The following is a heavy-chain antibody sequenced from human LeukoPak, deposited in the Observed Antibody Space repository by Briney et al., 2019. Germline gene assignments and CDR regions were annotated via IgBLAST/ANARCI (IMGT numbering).Heavy chain of an antibody. V-gene: IGHV3-30*02. D-gene: IGHD3-22*01. CDR3: AKDARYYYDSSGYPDY. J-gene: IGHJ4*02. CDR1: GFTFSSYG. Sequence: GGSLRLSCAASGFTFSSYGMHWVRQAPGKGLEWVAFIRYDGSNKYYADSVKGRFTISRDNSKNTLYLQMNSLRAEDTAVYYCAKDARYYYDSSGYPDYWGQGTLVTVSS. CDR2: IRYDGSNK.